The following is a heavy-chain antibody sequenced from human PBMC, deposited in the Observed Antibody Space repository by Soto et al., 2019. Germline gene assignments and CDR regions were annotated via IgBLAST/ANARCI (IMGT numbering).Heavy chain of an antibody. CDR1: GYTFTSYG. Sequence: ASVKVSCKASGYTFTSYGITWVRQAPGQGLEWMGWITAYNGNTNYAQKVQDRVTMTTDTSTSTAYMELRSLRSDDTAVYYCARSPINYGSGSYYIHYWGQGSLVTVSS. J-gene: IGHJ4*02. CDR2: ITAYNGNT. CDR3: ARSPINYGSGSYYIHY. D-gene: IGHD3-10*01. V-gene: IGHV1-18*01.